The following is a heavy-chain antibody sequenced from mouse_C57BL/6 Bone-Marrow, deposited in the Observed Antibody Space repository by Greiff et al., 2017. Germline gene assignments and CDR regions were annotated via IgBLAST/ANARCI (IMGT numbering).Heavy chain of an antibody. CDR1: GFTFTDYG. J-gene: IGHJ4*01. CDR3: ARRGLRRCAMDY. V-gene: IGHV5-17*01. D-gene: IGHD2-4*01. CDR2: ISSGSSTI. Sequence: EVQVVESGGGLVKPGGSLKLSCAASGFTFTDYGMHWVRQAPEKGLEWVAYISSGSSTIYYADTVKGRFPITRDNDKDTLFLQMTSLRSEDKAMYYCARRGLRRCAMDYWGQGTSVTVSS.